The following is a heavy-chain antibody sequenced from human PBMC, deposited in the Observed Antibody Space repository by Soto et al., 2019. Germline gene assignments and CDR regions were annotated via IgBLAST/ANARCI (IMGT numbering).Heavy chain of an antibody. CDR3: AKAYSMPIFGVVIETPGDGFDI. D-gene: IGHD3-3*01. CDR1: GFTFSSYA. CDR2: IRGSGGST. J-gene: IGHJ3*02. V-gene: IGHV3-23*01. Sequence: EVQLLESGGGLVQPGGSLRLSCAASGFTFSSYAMSWVRQAPGKGLEWVSSIRGSGGSTNYADSVKGRFTISRDNSKNTLYLRMNSLRVEDTAVYYCAKAYSMPIFGVVIETPGDGFDIWGQGTMVTVSS.